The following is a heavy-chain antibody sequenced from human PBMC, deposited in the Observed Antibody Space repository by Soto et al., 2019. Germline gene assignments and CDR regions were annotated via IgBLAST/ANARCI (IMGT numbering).Heavy chain of an antibody. V-gene: IGHV3-74*01. Sequence: VGSLRLSCAASGFSFSGNWMHWVRQTPGKGLEWVSRISSDGRSTTYADSVKGRFTISRDNAKNTLYLQMNSLRAEDTAIYYCTRFANYYDTSGFLYWGQGALVTVSS. CDR3: TRFANYYDTSGFLY. CDR2: ISSDGRST. J-gene: IGHJ4*02. CDR1: GFSFSGNW. D-gene: IGHD3-22*01.